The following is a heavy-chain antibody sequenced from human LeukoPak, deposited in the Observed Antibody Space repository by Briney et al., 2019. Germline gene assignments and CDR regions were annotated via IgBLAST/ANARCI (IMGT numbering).Heavy chain of an antibody. V-gene: IGHV4-34*01. CDR3: ARGPYCSSTSCYARRPFDC. CDR2: INHSGST. CDR1: GGSFSGYY. Sequence: PSETLSLTCAVYGGSFSGYYWSWIRQPPGKGLEWIGEINHSGSTNYNPSLKSRVTISVDTSKNQFSLKLSSVTAADTAVYYCARGPYCSSTSCYARRPFDCWGQGTLVTVSS. D-gene: IGHD2-2*01. J-gene: IGHJ4*02.